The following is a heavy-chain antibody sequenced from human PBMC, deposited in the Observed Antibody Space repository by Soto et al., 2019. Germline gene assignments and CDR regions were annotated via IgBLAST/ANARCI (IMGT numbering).Heavy chain of an antibody. D-gene: IGHD2-15*01. Sequence: GASVKVSCKASGYTFTGSYMQWVRQGPGQGLEWMGWINPNSGGTNYAQKFQGRVTMTRDTSISTAYMELRRLRSDDTAVYYCARRDGTSTRVIWGQETMVTVSS. CDR1: GYTFTGSY. CDR3: ARRDGTSTRVI. CDR2: INPNSGGT. V-gene: IGHV1-2*02. J-gene: IGHJ3*02.